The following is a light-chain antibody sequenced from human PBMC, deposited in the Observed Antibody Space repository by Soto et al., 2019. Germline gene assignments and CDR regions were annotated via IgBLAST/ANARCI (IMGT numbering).Light chain of an antibody. Sequence: QSALTQPPSASGTPGQRVTISCSGGSSNIGSNTVNWYQQLPGTAPKLLIYSNNQRPSGVPDRFSGSKSGTSASLAIIGLQSEDEADYYCAAWDDSLNGLHVFGTGTKVTLL. CDR1: SSNIGSNT. CDR3: AAWDDSLNGLHV. CDR2: SNN. V-gene: IGLV1-44*01. J-gene: IGLJ1*01.